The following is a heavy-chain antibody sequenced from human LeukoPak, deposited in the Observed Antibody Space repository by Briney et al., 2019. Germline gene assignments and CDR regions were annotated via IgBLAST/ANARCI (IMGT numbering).Heavy chain of an antibody. CDR3: ARSPYDFWSGKYYYYYMDV. J-gene: IGHJ6*03. CDR2: IYTSGST. D-gene: IGHD3-3*01. V-gene: IGHV4-61*02. CDR1: GGSISSGSYY. Sequence: ASETLSLTCTVSGGSISSGSYYWSWIRQPAGKGLEWIGRIYTSGSTNYNPSLKSRVTISVVTSKNQFSLKLSSVTAADTAVYYCARSPYDFWSGKYYYYYMDVWGKGTTVTVSS.